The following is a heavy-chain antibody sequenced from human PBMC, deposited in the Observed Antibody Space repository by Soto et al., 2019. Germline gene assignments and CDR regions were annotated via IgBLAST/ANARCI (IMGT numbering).Heavy chain of an antibody. CDR2: ISGRGGTT. Sequence: EVQLLESGGGLVQPGGSPRLSCAASGVTFSSYAMSWVRQAPGEGLEWVSGISGRGGTTYYADSVKGRFTISRDNSKNTLYLQMISLRAEDTAVYYCAKDAAVAGCFDYWGQGTLVTVSS. V-gene: IGHV3-23*01. CDR1: GVTFSSYA. D-gene: IGHD6-19*01. J-gene: IGHJ4*02. CDR3: AKDAAVAGCFDY.